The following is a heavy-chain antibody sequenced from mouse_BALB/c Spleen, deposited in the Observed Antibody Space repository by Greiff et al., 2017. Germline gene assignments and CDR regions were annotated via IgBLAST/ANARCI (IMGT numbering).Heavy chain of an antibody. Sequence: EVKLVESGGGLVQPGGSLKLSCAASGFTFSSYTMSWVRQTPEKRLEWVAYISNGGGSTYYPDTVKGRFTISRDNAKNTLYLQMSSLKSEDTAMYYCARRYYGSSYENWYFDVWGAGTTVTVSS. CDR2: ISNGGGST. CDR3: ARRYYGSSYENWYFDV. D-gene: IGHD1-1*01. CDR1: GFTFSSYT. J-gene: IGHJ1*01. V-gene: IGHV5-12-2*01.